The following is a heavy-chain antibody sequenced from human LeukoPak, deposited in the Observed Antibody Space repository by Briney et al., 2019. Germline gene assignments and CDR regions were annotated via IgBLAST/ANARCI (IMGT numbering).Heavy chain of an antibody. D-gene: IGHD2-2*01. Sequence: SETLSLTCAVSGYSISSGYYWGWIRQPPGKGLEWIGSIYHSGSTYYNPSLKSRVTISVDTSKNQFSLKLSSVTAADTAVYYCASGEVVPPAIDAFDIWGQGTMVTVSS. J-gene: IGHJ3*02. CDR3: ASGEVVPPAIDAFDI. CDR2: IYHSGST. CDR1: GYSISSGYY. V-gene: IGHV4-38-2*01.